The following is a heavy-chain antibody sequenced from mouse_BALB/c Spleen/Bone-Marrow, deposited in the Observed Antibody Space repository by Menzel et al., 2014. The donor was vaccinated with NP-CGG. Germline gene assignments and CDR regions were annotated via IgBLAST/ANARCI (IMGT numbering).Heavy chain of an antibody. V-gene: IGHV5-6-3*01. J-gene: IGHJ2*01. CDR1: GFTFNNYG. CDR2: INRNGGSS. D-gene: IGHD2-1*01. Sequence: EVNVVESGGGLVQPGGSLKVSCAASGFTFNNYGMSWVRQTPDKRLELVATINRNGGSSYCPDSVKGRFTISRDNAKNTLYLQMSSLKSEDTAIYYCSRGNYGNYVDYFDYWGQGTTLTVSS. CDR3: SRGNYGNYVDYFDY.